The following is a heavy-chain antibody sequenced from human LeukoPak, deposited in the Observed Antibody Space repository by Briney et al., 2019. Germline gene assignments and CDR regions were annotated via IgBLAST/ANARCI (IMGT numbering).Heavy chain of an antibody. V-gene: IGHV1-69*06. CDR2: IIPAFGTA. Sequence: GASVKVSCKSSGDTPHSHAISWVRQAPGQGLEWMGRIIPAFGTANYAQKFQGRVAITADKSTRTAYMEMSSLRSEDTAVYYCARDYNWNFASSSPFDYWGQGTLVTVSS. J-gene: IGHJ4*02. D-gene: IGHD1-7*01. CDR1: GDTPHSHA. CDR3: ARDYNWNFASSSPFDY.